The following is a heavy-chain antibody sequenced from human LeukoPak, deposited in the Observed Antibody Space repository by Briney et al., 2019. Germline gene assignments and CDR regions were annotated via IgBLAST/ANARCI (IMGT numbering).Heavy chain of an antibody. CDR2: IRHGGST. Sequence: SETLSLTCAVFGETFNDQYWSWIRQPPGKALEWIGEIRHGGSTNYHPSFKSRLTTSVDTSRNQFSLHLRSVTAADTAVYYWGGGEVRGVIDHWGQGTLVTVSS. D-gene: IGHD3-10*01. CDR3: GGGEVRGVIDH. CDR1: GETFNDQY. J-gene: IGHJ4*02. V-gene: IGHV4-34*08.